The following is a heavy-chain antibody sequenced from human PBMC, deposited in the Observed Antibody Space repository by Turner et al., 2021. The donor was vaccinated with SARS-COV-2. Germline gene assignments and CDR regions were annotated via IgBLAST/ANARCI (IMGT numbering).Heavy chain of an antibody. J-gene: IGHJ4*02. CDR1: GFTVSSNY. CDR3: ASSSGYSGSWYLKH. Sequence: EVQLVESGGGLVQPGGSLRLSCAASGFTVSSNYMCWVRQAPGKGLEWVSVIYSGGSTYYADSVKGRFTISRHNSKNTLYLQMNSLRAEDTAVYYCASSSGYSGSWYLKHWGQGTLVTVSS. V-gene: IGHV3-53*04. D-gene: IGHD6-13*01. CDR2: IYSGGST.